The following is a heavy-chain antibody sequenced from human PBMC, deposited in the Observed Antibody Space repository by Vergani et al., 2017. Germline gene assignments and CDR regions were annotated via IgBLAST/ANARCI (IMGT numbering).Heavy chain of an antibody. V-gene: IGHV1-69*18. D-gene: IGHD6-13*01. CDR3: ARDENIAAAGTDATKTFDY. CDR1: GGTFSSYA. CDR2: IIPIFGTA. Sequence: QVQLVQSGAEVKKPGSSVKVSCKASGGTFSSYAISWVRPAPGQGLEWMGRIIPIFGTANYAQKFQGRVTITADESTSTAYMELSSLRSEDTAVYYCARDENIAAAGTDATKTFDYWGQGTLVTVSS. J-gene: IGHJ4*02.